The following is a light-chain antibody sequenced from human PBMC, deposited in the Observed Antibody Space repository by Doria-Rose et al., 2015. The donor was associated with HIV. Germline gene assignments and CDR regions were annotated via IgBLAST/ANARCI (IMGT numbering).Light chain of an antibody. CDR2: DGS. Sequence: TQSPGTLSLSPGERATLSCRASQSFSSTYLAWYQQKPGQAPRLLIYDGSTRATGIPDRFSASGSGTDFTLTINRPEPEDFALYYCHQYGTSWTFGQGTKVEI. J-gene: IGKJ1*01. V-gene: IGKV3-20*01. CDR3: HQYGTSWT. CDR1: QSFSSTY.